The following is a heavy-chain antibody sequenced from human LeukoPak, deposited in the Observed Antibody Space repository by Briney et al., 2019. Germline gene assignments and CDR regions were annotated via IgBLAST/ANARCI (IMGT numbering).Heavy chain of an antibody. J-gene: IGHJ6*03. Sequence: SETLSLTCTVSGGSISSGSYYWSWIRQPAGKGLEWIGRIYTSGSTNYNPSLKSRLTISVDTSKNQFSLKLSSVTAADTAVYYCARVGGSGSYFDYYMDVWGKGTTVTVSS. D-gene: IGHD3-10*01. CDR1: GGSISSGSYY. CDR2: IYTSGST. CDR3: ARVGGSGSYFDYYMDV. V-gene: IGHV4-61*02.